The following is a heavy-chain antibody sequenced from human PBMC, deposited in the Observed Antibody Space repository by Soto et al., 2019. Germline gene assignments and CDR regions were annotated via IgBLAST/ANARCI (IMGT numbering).Heavy chain of an antibody. V-gene: IGHV1-69*12. D-gene: IGHD3-22*01. CDR1: VGTFSSYA. CDR2: IIPIFGTA. CDR3: ASHYDASGYYRFGDD. Sequence: QVQLVQSGAEVKKPGSSVKVSCKASVGTFSSYAISWVRQAPGKGLEGMGGIIPIFGTANYAQKFQGRVTITADESTSTAYMELSSLRPEDTGVYYCASHYDASGYYRFGDDWGQGTMVTVSS. J-gene: IGHJ4*02.